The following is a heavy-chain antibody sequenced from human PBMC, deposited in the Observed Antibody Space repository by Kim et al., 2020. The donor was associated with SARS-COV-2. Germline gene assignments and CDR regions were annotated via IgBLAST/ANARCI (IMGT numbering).Heavy chain of an antibody. D-gene: IGHD3-16*01. CDR1: GFTFSSYG. J-gene: IGHJ3*02. CDR3: ASALLGNDAFDI. Sequence: GGSLRLSCAASGFTFSSYGMHWVRQAPGKGLEWVAVIWYDGSNKYYADSVKGRFTISRDNSKNTLYLQMNSLRAEDTAVYYCASALLGNDAFDIWGQGTMVTVSS. CDR2: IWYDGSNK. V-gene: IGHV3-33*01.